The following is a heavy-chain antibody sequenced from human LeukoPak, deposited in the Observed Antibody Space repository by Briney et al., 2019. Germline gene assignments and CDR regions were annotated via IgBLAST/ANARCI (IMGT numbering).Heavy chain of an antibody. D-gene: IGHD5-24*01. CDR1: GYTFTSYD. CDR3: ARDLATRDGYNDY. Sequence: ASVKVSCKASGYTFTSYDINWVRQATGQGLEWLGWMNPNSGSTGYAQKFQGRVTMTRDTSISTAYMELSSLRSEDTAVYYCARDLATRDGYNDYWGQGTLVTVSS. V-gene: IGHV1-8*01. CDR2: MNPNSGST. J-gene: IGHJ4*02.